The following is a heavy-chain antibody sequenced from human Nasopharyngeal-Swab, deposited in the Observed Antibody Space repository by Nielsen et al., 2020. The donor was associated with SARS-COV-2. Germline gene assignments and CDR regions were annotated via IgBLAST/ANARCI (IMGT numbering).Heavy chain of an antibody. CDR1: GGTFSSYA. V-gene: IGHV1-69*06. D-gene: IGHD3-3*01. J-gene: IGHJ3*02. CDR2: IIPIFGTA. CDR3: ARGDTIFGKGSYDAFDI. Sequence: SVKVSCKASGGTFSSYAISWVRQAPGQGLEWMGGIIPIFGTANYAQKFQGRVTITADKSTSTAYMELGSLRSEDTAVYYCARGDTIFGKGSYDAFDIWGQGTMVTVSS.